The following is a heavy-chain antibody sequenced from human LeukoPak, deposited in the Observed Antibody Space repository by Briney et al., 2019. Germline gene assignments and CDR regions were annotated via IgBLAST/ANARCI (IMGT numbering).Heavy chain of an antibody. Sequence: GGSLRLSCAASGFTFSNYAMSWVRQAPGKGLEWVANIKQDGSEKYYVDSVKGRFTISRDNAKNSLYLQMNSLRAEDTAVYYCARVQIFDVVVVAALDYWGQGTLVTVSS. D-gene: IGHD2-15*01. J-gene: IGHJ4*02. CDR1: GFTFSNYA. V-gene: IGHV3-7*01. CDR2: IKQDGSEK. CDR3: ARVQIFDVVVVAALDY.